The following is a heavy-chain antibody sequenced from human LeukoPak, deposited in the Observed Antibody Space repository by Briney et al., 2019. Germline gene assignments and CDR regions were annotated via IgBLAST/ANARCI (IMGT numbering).Heavy chain of an antibody. V-gene: IGHV4-34*01. J-gene: IGHJ3*02. CDR2: INHRGNT. CDR1: DGSFSGFY. CDR3: ARAYTTAPDWDI. Sequence: SETLSLTCAVYDGSFSGFYWSWIRQSPGMRLEWIGEINHRGNTDSNPSLKSRVTISVDRSKNHYYLNLTSVTAADTAVYYCARAYTTAPDWDIWGQGTMVTVSS. D-gene: IGHD4-17*01.